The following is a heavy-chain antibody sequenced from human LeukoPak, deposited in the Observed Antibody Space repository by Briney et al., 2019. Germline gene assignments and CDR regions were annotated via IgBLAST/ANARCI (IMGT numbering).Heavy chain of an antibody. D-gene: IGHD3-10*01. CDR3: ARALSRTMVRVSYYFDY. V-gene: IGHV4-39*01. J-gene: IGHJ4*02. CDR2: IYYSGST. CDR1: GGSISSSSYY. Sequence: PSETLSLTCTVSGGSISSSSYYWGWIRQPPGKGLEWIGSIYYSGSTYYNPSLKSRVTISVDTSKNQFSLKLSSVTAADTAVYYCARALSRTMVRVSYYFDYWGQGTLVTVSS.